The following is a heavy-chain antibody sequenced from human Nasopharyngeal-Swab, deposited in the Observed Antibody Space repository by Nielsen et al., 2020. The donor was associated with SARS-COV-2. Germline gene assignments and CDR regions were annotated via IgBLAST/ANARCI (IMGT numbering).Heavy chain of an antibody. J-gene: IGHJ5*02. V-gene: IGHV1-2*06. D-gene: IGHD2-15*01. CDR2: INPNSGGT. Sequence: ASVKVSCKASGYTFTGYYMHWVRQAPGQELEWMGRINPNSGGTNYAQKFQGRVTMTRDTSISTAYMELSRLRSDDTAVYYCARDRVKIGYCSGGSCYSVGKGFDPWGQGTLVTVSS. CDR1: GYTFTGYY. CDR3: ARDRVKIGYCSGGSCYSVGKGFDP.